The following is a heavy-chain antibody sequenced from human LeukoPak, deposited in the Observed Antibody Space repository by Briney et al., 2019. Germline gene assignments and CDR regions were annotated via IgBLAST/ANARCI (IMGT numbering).Heavy chain of an antibody. CDR3: ARAYCSSTRCSYYFDS. V-gene: IGHV3-21*01. Sequence: NPGGSLRLSCAASGFTFDSYGMNWVRQAPGKGLEWISSISSSSTYIYYADSVKGRFTISRDNAKNSLYLQMNSLRAEDTAVYYCARAYCSSTRCSYYFDSWGQGTLVTVSS. J-gene: IGHJ4*02. CDR1: GFTFDSYG. CDR2: ISSSSTYI. D-gene: IGHD2-2*01.